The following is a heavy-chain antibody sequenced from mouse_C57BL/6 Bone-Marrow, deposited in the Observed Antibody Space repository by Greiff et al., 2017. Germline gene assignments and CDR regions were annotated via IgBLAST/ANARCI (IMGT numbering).Heavy chain of an antibody. CDR1: GYTFTDYY. V-gene: IGHV1-26*01. CDR3: ARERLWNYFDY. J-gene: IGHJ2*01. Sequence: EVQLQQSGPELVKPGASVKISCKASGYTFTDYYMNWVKQSHGKSLEWIGDINPNNGGTSYNQKFKGKATLTVDKSSSTAYMERRSLTSEDSAVYYCARERLWNYFDYWGQGTTLTVSS. D-gene: IGHD1-1*02. CDR2: INPNNGGT.